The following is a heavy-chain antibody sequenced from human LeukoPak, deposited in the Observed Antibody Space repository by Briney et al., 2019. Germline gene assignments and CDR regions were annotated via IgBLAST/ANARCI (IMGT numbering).Heavy chain of an antibody. D-gene: IGHD2-2*01. CDR3: ARDLSQLDYGMDV. CDR2: INPNSGGT. J-gene: IGHJ6*02. V-gene: IGHV1-2*02. CDR1: GYTFTGYY. Sequence: ASVKVSCKASGYTFTGYYMHWVRQALGQGLEWMGWINPNSGGTNYAQKFQGRVTMTRDTSISTAYMELSRLRSDDTAVYYCARDLSQLDYGMDVWGQGTTVTVSS.